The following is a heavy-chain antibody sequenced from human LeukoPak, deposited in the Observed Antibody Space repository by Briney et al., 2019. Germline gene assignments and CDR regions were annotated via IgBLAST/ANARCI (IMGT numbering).Heavy chain of an antibody. CDR1: GFTFSSYA. J-gene: IGHJ5*02. CDR3: AREIMVTVSNWFDP. CDR2: ISYDTSAK. D-gene: IGHD4-4*01. Sequence: GGSLRLSCAASGFTFSSYAVHWVRQVPGKGLEWVAVISYDTSAKYYADSVKGRFTVSRDNSKNTLYLQMNSLRAEDTAVYYCAREIMVTVSNWFDPWGQGTLVTVSS. V-gene: IGHV3-30-3*01.